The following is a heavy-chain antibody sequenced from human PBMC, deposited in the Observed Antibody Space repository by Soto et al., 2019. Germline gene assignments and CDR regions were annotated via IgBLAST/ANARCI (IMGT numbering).Heavy chain of an antibody. D-gene: IGHD3-10*01. CDR3: ARDRWAVRGVKYYYGMDV. J-gene: IGHJ6*02. CDR2: IYYSGRT. Sequence: SETLSLTCTVSGGSISSGDYYWSWIRQPPGKGLEWIGYIYYSGRTYYNPSLKSRVTISVDTSKNQFSLKLSSVTAADTAVYYCARDRWAVRGVKYYYGMDVWGQGTTVTVSS. V-gene: IGHV4-30-4*01. CDR1: GGSISSGDYY.